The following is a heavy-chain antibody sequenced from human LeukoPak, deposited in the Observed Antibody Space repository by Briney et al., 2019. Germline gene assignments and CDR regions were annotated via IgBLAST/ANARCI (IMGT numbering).Heavy chain of an antibody. CDR1: GGSISSSSYY. CDR2: IYYSGST. D-gene: IGHD4-17*01. Sequence: SETLSLTCTVSGGSISSSSYYWGWIRQPPGKGLEWIGSIYYSGSTYYNPSLKSRVTISVDTSKNQFSLKLSSVTAADTAVYYCARSPKKDTVTTGDTVWFDPWGQGTLVTVSS. CDR3: ARSPKKDTVTTGDTVWFDP. V-gene: IGHV4-39*07. J-gene: IGHJ5*02.